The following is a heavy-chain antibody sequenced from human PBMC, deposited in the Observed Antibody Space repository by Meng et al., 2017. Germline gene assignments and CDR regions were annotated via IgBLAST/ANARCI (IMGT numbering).Heavy chain of an antibody. V-gene: IGHV3-30*16. CDR3: ASMGY. Sequence: QGEGVEEGGDVVPPGRSVTLSCAAAGFIFSIYEMHWVRHAQGKGIEWVAVISYDGSNKYYADSVKGRFTISRDNSKNTLYLQMNSLRAEDTAVYYCASMGYWGQGTLVTVSS. J-gene: IGHJ4*02. CDR2: ISYDGSNK. D-gene: IGHD3-10*01. CDR1: GFIFSIYE.